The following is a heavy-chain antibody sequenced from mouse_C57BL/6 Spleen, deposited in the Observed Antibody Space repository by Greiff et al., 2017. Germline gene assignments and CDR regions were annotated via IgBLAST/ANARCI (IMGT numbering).Heavy chain of an antibody. J-gene: IGHJ4*01. CDR2: IYPRDGST. CDR3: AKGGYYSNYYARDY. V-gene: IGHV1-78*01. CDR1: GYTFTDHT. Sequence: VQLQQSDAELVKPGASVKISCKVSGYTFTDHTIHWMKQRPEQGLEWIGYIYPRDGSTKYNEKFKGKATLTADKSSSTAYMQLNSLTSEDSAVYVCAKGGYYSNYYARDYWGQGTSVTVSS. D-gene: IGHD2-5*01.